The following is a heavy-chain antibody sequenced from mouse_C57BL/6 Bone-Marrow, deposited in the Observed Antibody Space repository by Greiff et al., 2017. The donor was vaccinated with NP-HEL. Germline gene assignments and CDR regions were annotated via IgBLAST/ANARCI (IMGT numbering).Heavy chain of an antibody. CDR3: ARGSNYVEGVYFDY. D-gene: IGHD2-5*01. J-gene: IGHJ2*01. CDR1: GYTFTSYW. CDR2: IYPGSGST. Sequence: QVQLQQPGAELVKPGASVKMSCKASGYTFTSYWITWVKQRPGQGLEWIGDIYPGSGSTNYNEKFKSKATLTVDTSSSTAYMQLSSLTSEDSAVYYCARGSNYVEGVYFDYWGQGTTLTVSS. V-gene: IGHV1-55*01.